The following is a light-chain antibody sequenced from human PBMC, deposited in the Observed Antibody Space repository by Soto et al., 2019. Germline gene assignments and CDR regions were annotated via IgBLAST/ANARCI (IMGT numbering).Light chain of an antibody. CDR1: QGISSY. J-gene: IGKJ1*01. CDR3: QQLNSYPPWT. V-gene: IGKV1-9*01. CDR2: AAS. Sequence: IRLTKSPSSLSSSVGDRVTITCRASQGISSYLAWYQQKPGKAPKLLIYAASTLQSGVPSRFSGSGSGTDFTLTISSLQPEDFATYYCQQLNSYPPWTFGQGTKVDIK.